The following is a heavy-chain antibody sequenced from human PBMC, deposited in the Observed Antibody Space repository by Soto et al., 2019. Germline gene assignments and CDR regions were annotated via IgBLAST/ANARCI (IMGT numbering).Heavy chain of an antibody. CDR1: GFSLSTSGAG. CDR2: IYWNDDK. V-gene: IGHV2-5*01. J-gene: IGHJ4*02. CDR3: AHAPSLDYYDSSGSQN. D-gene: IGHD3-22*01. Sequence: SGPTLVNPTQTLTLTCTFSGFSLSTSGAGVGWIRQPPGKALEWLALIYWNDDKRYSPSLKSRLTITKDTSKNQVVLTMTNMDPVDTATYYCAHAPSLDYYDSSGSQNWGQGTLVTVSS.